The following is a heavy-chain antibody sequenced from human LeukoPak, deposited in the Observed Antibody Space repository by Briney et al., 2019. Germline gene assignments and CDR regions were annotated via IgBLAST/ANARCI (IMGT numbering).Heavy chain of an antibody. J-gene: IGHJ3*02. CDR1: GYTFIGYY. CDR2: INPNSGGT. Sequence: GASVKVSCKTSGYTFIGYYLHWVRQAPGQGLEWRGWINPNSGGTNYAQKFQGRVSMTRDTSISTAYMELSRLKSDDTAVYYCAREHYYDSSGYYGVGLSAFGTWGQGTMVTVSS. D-gene: IGHD3-22*01. V-gene: IGHV1-2*02. CDR3: AREHYYDSSGYYGVGLSAFGT.